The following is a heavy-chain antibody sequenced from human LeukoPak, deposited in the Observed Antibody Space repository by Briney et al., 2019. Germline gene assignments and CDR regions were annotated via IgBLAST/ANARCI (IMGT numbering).Heavy chain of an antibody. Sequence: SETLSLTCTVSGSSMSTYYWSWIRQSPGKGLEWIGYIYYSGSTNYNPSLKSRVTISVDTSRNQFSLKLSSVTAADTAVYYCARGTLAYYFDYWGQGTLVTVSS. J-gene: IGHJ4*02. CDR1: GSSMSTYY. V-gene: IGHV4-59*01. CDR2: IYYSGST. CDR3: ARGTLAYYFDY. D-gene: IGHD3-3*02.